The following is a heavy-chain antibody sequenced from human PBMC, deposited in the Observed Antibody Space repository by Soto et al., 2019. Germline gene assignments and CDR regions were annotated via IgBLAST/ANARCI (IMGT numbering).Heavy chain of an antibody. CDR2: INHSGST. D-gene: IGHD6-19*01. J-gene: IGHJ5*02. CDR1: GGSFSGYY. Sequence: PSETLSLTCAVYGGSFSGYYWSWIRQPPGKGLEWIGEINHSGSTNYNPSLKSRVTISVDTSKNQFSLKLSSVTAADTAVYYCARVKYSSGWHQRGYNWFDPWGQGTLVTVSS. CDR3: ARVKYSSGWHQRGYNWFDP. V-gene: IGHV4-34*01.